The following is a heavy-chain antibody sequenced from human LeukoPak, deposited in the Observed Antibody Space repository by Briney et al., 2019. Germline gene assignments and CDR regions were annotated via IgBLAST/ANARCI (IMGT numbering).Heavy chain of an antibody. CDR2: INHSGST. D-gene: IGHD3-3*01. V-gene: IGHV4-34*01. CDR3: ARRELYYDFWSGYYKSDAFDI. CDR1: GGSFSGYY. Sequence: SETLSLTCAVYGGSFSGYYWSWIRQPPGKGLEWIGEINHSGSTNYNPSLKSRVTISVDTSKNQFSLKLSSVTAADTAVYYCARRELYYDFWSGYYKSDAFDIWGQGTMVTVSS. J-gene: IGHJ3*02.